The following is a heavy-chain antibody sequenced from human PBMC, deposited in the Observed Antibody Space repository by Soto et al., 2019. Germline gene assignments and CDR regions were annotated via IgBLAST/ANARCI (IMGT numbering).Heavy chain of an antibody. CDR2: VYYTGST. Sequence: PSETLSLTCSVSGGSISGSYWSWIRQSPGKGLEWLGYVYYTGSTNYSPSLRSRVSISVDTSKNELSLRLSSVTAADTAVYFCARSVAVPGAHLDYWGQGTQLTVSS. CDR1: GGSISGSY. CDR3: ARSVAVPGAHLDY. J-gene: IGHJ4*02. V-gene: IGHV4-59*01. D-gene: IGHD6-19*01.